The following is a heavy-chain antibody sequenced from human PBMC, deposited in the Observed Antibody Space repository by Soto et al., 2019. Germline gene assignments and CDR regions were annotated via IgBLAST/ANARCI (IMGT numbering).Heavy chain of an antibody. D-gene: IGHD1-7*01. CDR1: GYTFTSYG. CDR2: ISAYNGNT. J-gene: IGHJ6*02. CDR3: AGPPELTRIYYYYGFDV. Sequence: ASVKVSCKASGYTFTSYGISWVRQAPGQGLEWMGWISAYNGNTNYAQKLQGRVTMTTDTSTSTAYMELRSLRSEDTAVYYCAGPPELTRIYYYYGFDVWGQGTTVTVS. V-gene: IGHV1-18*01.